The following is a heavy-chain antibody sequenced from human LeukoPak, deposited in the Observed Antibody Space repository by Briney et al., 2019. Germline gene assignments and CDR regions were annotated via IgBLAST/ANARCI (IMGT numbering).Heavy chain of an antibody. CDR2: IIPIFGIA. CDR1: GGTFSSYA. J-gene: IGHJ4*02. CDR3: ASLGSAAVAGLGTDY. D-gene: IGHD6-19*01. V-gene: IGHV1-69*04. Sequence: SVKVSCKASGGTFSSYAISWVRQAPGQGLEWMGRIIPIFGIANYAQKFQGRVTITADKSTSTAYMELSSLRSEDTAVYYCASLGSAAVAGLGTDYWGQGTLVTVCS.